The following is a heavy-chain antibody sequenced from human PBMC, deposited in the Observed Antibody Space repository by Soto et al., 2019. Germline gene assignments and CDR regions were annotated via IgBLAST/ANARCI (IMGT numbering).Heavy chain of an antibody. Sequence: TSETLSLTCTVSGGSISSGCYYWSWIRQHPGKGLEWIGYIYYSGSTYYNPSLKSRVTISVDTSKNQFSLKLSSVTAADTAVYYCAREVRIVVVPAADGMDVWGQGTTVTVSS. D-gene: IGHD2-2*01. CDR2: IYYSGST. CDR3: AREVRIVVVPAADGMDV. CDR1: GGSISSGCYY. V-gene: IGHV4-31*03. J-gene: IGHJ6*02.